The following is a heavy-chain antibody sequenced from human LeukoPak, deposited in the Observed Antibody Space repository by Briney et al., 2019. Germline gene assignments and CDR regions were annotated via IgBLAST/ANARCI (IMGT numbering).Heavy chain of an antibody. V-gene: IGHV4-30-4*01. CDR3: ARGAYYYDSSGYYPGTYDY. CDR1: GGSISSYY. J-gene: IGHJ4*02. CDR2: IYYSGST. Sequence: SETLSLTCTVSGGSISSYYWSWIRQPPGKGLEWIGYIYYSGSTYYNPSLKSRVTISVDTSKNQFSLKLSSVTAADTAVYYCARGAYYYDSSGYYPGTYDYWGQGTLVTVSS. D-gene: IGHD3-22*01.